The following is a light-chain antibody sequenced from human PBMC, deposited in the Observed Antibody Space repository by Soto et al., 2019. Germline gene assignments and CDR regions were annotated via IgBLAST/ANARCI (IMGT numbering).Light chain of an antibody. V-gene: IGLV7-43*01. CDR1: TGAVTSGNY. CDR2: TTN. CDR3: LLYYGGAQLV. Sequence: QAVVTQEPSLTVSPGGTVTLTCASSTGAVTSGNYASWFQKKPGQAPRTLIYTTNSRHSWTPARFSGSLLGDKAALTLSGVQPEDEADYYCLLYYGGAQLVFGGGTKPPS. J-gene: IGLJ3*02.